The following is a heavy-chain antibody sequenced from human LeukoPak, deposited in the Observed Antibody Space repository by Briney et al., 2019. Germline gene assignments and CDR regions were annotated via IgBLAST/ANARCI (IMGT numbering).Heavy chain of an antibody. V-gene: IGHV1-8*01. J-gene: IGHJ6*02. D-gene: IGHD3-3*01. CDR2: MNPNSGNT. CDR1: GYTFTSCD. Sequence: ASVKVSCKASGYTFTSCDINWVRQATGQGLEWMGWMNPNSGNTGYAQKFQGRVTMTRNTSISTAYMELSSLRSEDTAVYYCARAGHWSGYYTDYYYYGMDVWGQGTTVTVSS. CDR3: ARAGHWSGYYTDYYYYGMDV.